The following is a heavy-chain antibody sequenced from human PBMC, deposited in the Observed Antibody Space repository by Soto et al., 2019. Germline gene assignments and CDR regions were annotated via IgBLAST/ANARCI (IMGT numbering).Heavy chain of an antibody. V-gene: IGHV1-2*02. CDR3: ARERDSCSWYLQPYYYGMDV. Sequence: GASVKVSCKDSGYTFTGYYMHWVRQAPGQGIEWMGWINPNSGGTNYAQKFQGRVTMTRDTSISTAYMELSRLRSDDTAVYYCARERDSCSWYLQPYYYGMDVWGQGTTVTVSS. CDR2: INPNSGGT. D-gene: IGHD6-13*01. J-gene: IGHJ6*02. CDR1: GYTFTGYY.